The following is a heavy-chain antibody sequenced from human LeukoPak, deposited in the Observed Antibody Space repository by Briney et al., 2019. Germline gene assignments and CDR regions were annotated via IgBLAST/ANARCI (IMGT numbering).Heavy chain of an antibody. CDR1: GDSITSNSFY. CDR3: ARDAWGAL. J-gene: IGHJ2*01. Sequence: SETLSLTCTVSGDSITSNSFYWGWIRQPPGKGLEWIGSVYYSGSSYSNPSLKSRVTISVDTPKNQFSLKVTSVTAADTAVYYCARDAWGALWGRGTLVTVSS. D-gene: IGHD3-16*01. CDR2: VYYSGSS. V-gene: IGHV4-39*07.